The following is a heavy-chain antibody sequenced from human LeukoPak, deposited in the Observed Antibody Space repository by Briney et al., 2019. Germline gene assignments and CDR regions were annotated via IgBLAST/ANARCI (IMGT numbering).Heavy chain of an antibody. V-gene: IGHV3-53*01. J-gene: IGHJ5*01. CDR2: IYSGGST. CDR1: GFTVSSNY. D-gene: IGHD4-17*01. CDR3: ARGSHGEHDS. Sequence: GGSLRLSCAASGFTVSSNYMSWVRQAPGKGLEWVSVIYSGGSTYYADSVKGRFTISKDNSKNTLYLQINSLRVDDTAIYYCARGSHGEHDSWGQGTLVTVSS.